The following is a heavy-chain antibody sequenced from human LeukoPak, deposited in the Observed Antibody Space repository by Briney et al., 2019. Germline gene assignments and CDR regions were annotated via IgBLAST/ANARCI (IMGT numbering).Heavy chain of an antibody. J-gene: IGHJ6*03. D-gene: IGHD1-26*01. V-gene: IGHV3-64*01. CDR2: ISSNGGST. Sequence: GGSLRLSCAASGFTFSSYAMHWVRQAPGKGLEYVSAISSNGGSTYYANSVKGRFTISRDNSKNTLYLQMGSLRAEDMAVYYCARGGSYFHGYYYYTDVWGKGTTVTISS. CDR1: GFTFSSYA. CDR3: ARGGSYFHGYYYYTDV.